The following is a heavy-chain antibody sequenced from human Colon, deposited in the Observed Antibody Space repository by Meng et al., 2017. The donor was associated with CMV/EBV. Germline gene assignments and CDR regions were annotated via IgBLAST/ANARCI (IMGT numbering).Heavy chain of an antibody. CDR2: ISSSGSSI. CDR1: GLTFSSYA. CDR3: ARGPNSNYIY. J-gene: IGHJ4*02. V-gene: IGHV3-48*03. D-gene: IGHD4-11*01. Sequence: GESLKISCVASGLTFSSYAMNWVRQAPGRGLEWVSYISSSGSSIYYADSVKGRFTISRDNAKNSLYLQMNSLRAGDTGVYYCARGPNSNYIYWGQGTLVTVSS.